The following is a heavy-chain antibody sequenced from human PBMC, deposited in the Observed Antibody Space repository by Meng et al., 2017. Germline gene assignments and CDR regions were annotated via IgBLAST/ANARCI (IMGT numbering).Heavy chain of an antibody. CDR3: ARDRGAVAGTNFDY. CDR1: GGSISSSNW. Sequence: QGKLQESGPGLVRPSGTLSLTCAVSGGSISSSNWWSWGRQPPGKGLEWIGEIYHSGSTNYNPSLKSRVTISVDKSKNQFSLKLSSVTAADTAVYYCARDRGAVAGTNFDYWGQGTLVTVSS. V-gene: IGHV4-4*02. CDR2: IYHSGST. D-gene: IGHD6-19*01. J-gene: IGHJ4*02.